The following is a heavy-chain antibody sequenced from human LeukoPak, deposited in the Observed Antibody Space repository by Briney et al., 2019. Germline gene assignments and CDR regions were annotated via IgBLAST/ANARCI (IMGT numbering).Heavy chain of an antibody. CDR2: ISSNGGST. CDR3: ARDSSGWPRYAFDI. Sequence: GGSLRLFCAASGFTFSSYAMHWVRQAPGKGLEYVSAISSNGGSTYYANSVKGRFTISRDNSKNTLYLQMGSLRAEDMAVYYCARDSSGWPRYAFDIWGQGTMVTVSS. J-gene: IGHJ3*02. V-gene: IGHV3-64*01. CDR1: GFTFSSYA. D-gene: IGHD6-19*01.